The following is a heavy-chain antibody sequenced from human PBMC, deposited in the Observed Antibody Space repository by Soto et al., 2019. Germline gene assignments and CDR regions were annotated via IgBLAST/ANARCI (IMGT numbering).Heavy chain of an antibody. J-gene: IGHJ4*02. Sequence: QVQLVQSGAEVKKPGSSVKVSCKASGGTFSSYAISWVRQAPGQGLEWVGGIIPIFGTANYAQKFQGRVTITADEYTSTVYMELSSLRSEDTALYYCARESRYCSGGSCYFLPGIDYWGQGTLVTVSS. V-gene: IGHV1-69*12. CDR1: GGTFSSYA. CDR2: IIPIFGTA. CDR3: ARESRYCSGGSCYFLPGIDY. D-gene: IGHD2-15*01.